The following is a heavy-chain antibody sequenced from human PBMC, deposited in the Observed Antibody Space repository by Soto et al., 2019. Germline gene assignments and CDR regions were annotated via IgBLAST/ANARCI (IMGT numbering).Heavy chain of an antibody. D-gene: IGHD4-4*01. CDR2: ITYDVRST. CDR1: GFTFSRYG. V-gene: IGHV3-30*18. CDR3: AKAAQSLHACEDFDF. J-gene: IGHJ3*01. Sequence: QVQLVESGGGVVQPGRSLRLSCAASGFTFSRYGMHLVRQAPGTGLALVAIITYDVRSTYYADSVKGRFTISRDNFKNTLYRQMNSLRAEDTAVYHCAKAAQSLHACEDFDFWGQGTMVTVSS.